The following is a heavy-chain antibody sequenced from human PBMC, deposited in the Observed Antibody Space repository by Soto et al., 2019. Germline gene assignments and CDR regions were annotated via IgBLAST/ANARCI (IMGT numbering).Heavy chain of an antibody. CDR1: GGSISSYY. D-gene: IGHD3-22*01. CDR3: ARGYYDSSGPGAFDI. Sequence: QVQLQESGPGLVKPSEPLSLTCTVSGGSISSYYWSWIRQPPGKGLEWIGYIYYSGSTNYNPSLKSRVTISVDTSKNQFSLKLSSVTAADTAVYYCARGYYDSSGPGAFDIWGQGTMVTVSS. J-gene: IGHJ3*02. CDR2: IYYSGST. V-gene: IGHV4-59*01.